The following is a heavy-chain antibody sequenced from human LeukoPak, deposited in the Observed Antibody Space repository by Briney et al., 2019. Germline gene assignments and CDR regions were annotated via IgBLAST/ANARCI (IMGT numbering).Heavy chain of an antibody. CDR3: ARVKYLYYDILTGYRPYYYYMDV. J-gene: IGHJ6*03. CDR2: ISAYNGNT. D-gene: IGHD3-9*01. CDR1: GYTFTSYG. V-gene: IGHV1-18*01. Sequence: ASVKVSCKASGYTFTSYGISWVRQAPGQGREWMGWISAYNGNTNYAQKLQGRVTITTDTSTSTAYMELSSLRSEDTAVYYCARVKYLYYDILTGYRPYYYYMDVWGKGTTVTVSS.